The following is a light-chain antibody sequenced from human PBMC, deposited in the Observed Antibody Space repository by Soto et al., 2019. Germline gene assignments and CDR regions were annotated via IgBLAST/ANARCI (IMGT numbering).Light chain of an antibody. V-gene: IGKV1-33*01. CDR3: QQYDNPSLT. J-gene: IGKJ4*01. Sequence: DIQMTQSPSSLSASVGDRVTITCQASQDISNYLNWYQQEPGKAPKLLIYHASNLETGVPSRFSGSGSGTDFTFTISSLQPEDIATYYCQQYDNPSLTFGGGTKVDIK. CDR1: QDISNY. CDR2: HAS.